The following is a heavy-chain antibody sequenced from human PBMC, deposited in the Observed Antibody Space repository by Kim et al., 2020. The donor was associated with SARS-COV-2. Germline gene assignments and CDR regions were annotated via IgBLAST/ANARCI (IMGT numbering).Heavy chain of an antibody. CDR2: IYSGGST. D-gene: IGHD3-9*01. CDR1: GFTVSSNY. V-gene: IGHV3-53*01. CDR3: ARGYDILTGYYVGYYYYYGMDV. J-gene: IGHJ6*02. Sequence: GGSLRLSCAASGFTVSSNYMSWVRQAPGKGLEWVSVIYSGGSTYYADSVKGRFTISRDNSKNTLYLQMNSLSAEDTAVYYCARGYDILTGYYVGYYYYYGMDVWGQGTTVTVSS.